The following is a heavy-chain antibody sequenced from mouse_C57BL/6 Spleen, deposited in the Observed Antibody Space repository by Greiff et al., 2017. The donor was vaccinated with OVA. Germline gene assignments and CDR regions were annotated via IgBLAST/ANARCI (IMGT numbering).Heavy chain of an antibody. CDR1: GYTFTSYW. V-gene: IGHV1-55*01. CDR3: ARWGITTVVDY. CDR2: TYPGRGST. D-gene: IGHD1-1*01. J-gene: IGHJ2*01. Sequence: QVHVKQPGAELVKPGASVKMSCKASGYTFTSYWITWVKQSPGQGLAWIGDTYPGRGSTNYTEKFKSKATLTVDTASSTAYMQLSSLTSEDAAVYYCARWGITTVVDYWGQGTTRTVSS.